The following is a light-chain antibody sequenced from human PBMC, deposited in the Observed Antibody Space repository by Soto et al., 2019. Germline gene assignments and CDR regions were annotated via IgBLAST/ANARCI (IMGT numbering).Light chain of an antibody. CDR3: QQYGSSTRT. CDR1: QSVSSY. Sequence: EIVLTQSPGTLSLSPGERATLSCRASQSVSSYLAWYQQKPGRAPRLLMYGSSSRATGIPDRFTGSGSGTDFTLTISRLEPEDFAVYYCQQYGSSTRTFGQGTKVEVK. J-gene: IGKJ1*01. CDR2: GSS. V-gene: IGKV3-20*01.